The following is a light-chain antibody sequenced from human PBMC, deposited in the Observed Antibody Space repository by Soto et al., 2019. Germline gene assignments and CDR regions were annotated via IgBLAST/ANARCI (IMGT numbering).Light chain of an antibody. J-gene: IGKJ4*01. CDR1: QDISNY. V-gene: IGKV1-33*01. Sequence: DIQMTQSPSSLSASVGDRVTITCHGIQDISNYLNWYQQKPGKAPKLLIYDAYNLEKGVPSRFSGSGSETDFTFTISSLQPEDIATYYCQQYDNPNLTVTFGGGTKVDI. CDR2: DAY. CDR3: QQYDNPNLTVT.